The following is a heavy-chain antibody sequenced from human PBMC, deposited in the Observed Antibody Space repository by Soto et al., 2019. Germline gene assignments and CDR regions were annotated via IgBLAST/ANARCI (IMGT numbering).Heavy chain of an antibody. Sequence: QGQLVQSGPEVKKPGASVKVSCKASGYTFSRYGISWVRQAPGQGLEWMGWVSGYNGDTKYAQKVPGRVTMTIDTSTYTAYMELRSLKSDDTAKYYCAKNGQPPYYYYGMDVWGQGTTVTVSS. CDR2: VSGYNGDT. V-gene: IGHV1-18*01. CDR1: GYTFSRYG. J-gene: IGHJ6*02. CDR3: AKNGQPPYYYYGMDV. D-gene: IGHD2-8*01.